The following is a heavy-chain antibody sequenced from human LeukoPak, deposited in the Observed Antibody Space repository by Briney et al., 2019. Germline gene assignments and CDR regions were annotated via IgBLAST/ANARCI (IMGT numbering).Heavy chain of an antibody. J-gene: IGHJ4*02. V-gene: IGHV3-21*04. CDR3: AKDLKRSGSYSFDY. Sequence: PGGSLRLSCAASGFSFSSYSMNWVRQAPGKGLEWVSSISSSSSYIYYADSVKGRFTISRENTKNSLYLQMNSLRAEDTAVYYCAKDLKRSGSYSFDYWGQGTLVTVSS. CDR1: GFSFSSYS. D-gene: IGHD1-26*01. CDR2: ISSSSSYI.